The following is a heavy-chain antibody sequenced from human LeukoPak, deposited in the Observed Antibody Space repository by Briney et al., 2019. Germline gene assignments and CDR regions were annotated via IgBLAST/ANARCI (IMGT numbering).Heavy chain of an antibody. CDR3: AKPYYYDSSGYEHDAFDI. CDR2: ISGSGGST. Sequence: GGSLRLSCAASGFTFSSYAMSWVRQAPGKGLERVSAISGSGGSTYYADSVKGRFTISRDNSKNTLYLQMNSLRAEDTAVYYCAKPYYYDSSGYEHDAFDIRGQGTMVTVSS. V-gene: IGHV3-23*01. J-gene: IGHJ3*02. D-gene: IGHD3-22*01. CDR1: GFTFSSYA.